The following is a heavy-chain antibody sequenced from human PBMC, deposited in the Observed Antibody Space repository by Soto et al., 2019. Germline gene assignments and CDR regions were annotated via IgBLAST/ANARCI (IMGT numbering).Heavy chain of an antibody. CDR3: ARTPLRDGSYSLPRTFDS. D-gene: IGHD1-26*01. Sequence: SETLSLTCTVSGGSTSNSNYHWGWIRQPPGKGLEWIGSIDHSGKPHQNPSLASRVTISVDTSKNQFSLKVRSVTAADTAVYYCARTPLRDGSYSLPRTFDSWGQGTLVTVSS. V-gene: IGHV4-39*01. J-gene: IGHJ4*02. CDR1: GGSTSNSNYH. CDR2: IDHSGKP.